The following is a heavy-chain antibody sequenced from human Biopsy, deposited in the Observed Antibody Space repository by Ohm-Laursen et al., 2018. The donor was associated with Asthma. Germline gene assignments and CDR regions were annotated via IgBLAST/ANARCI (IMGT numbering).Heavy chain of an antibody. D-gene: IGHD3-22*01. J-gene: IGHJ4*02. CDR2: MYHSGSP. CDR3: VRHQYSSSWSTFDY. V-gene: IGHV4-39*01. CDR1: GGSITSSSYY. Sequence: SETLSLTCTVSGGSITSSSYYWGWIRQPPGKGMEWIGSMYHSGSPYYHPSLKSRATISVDTSKNQLSLKMSSVTAADTAVYFCVRHQYSSSWSTFDYWCQGALVTVSS.